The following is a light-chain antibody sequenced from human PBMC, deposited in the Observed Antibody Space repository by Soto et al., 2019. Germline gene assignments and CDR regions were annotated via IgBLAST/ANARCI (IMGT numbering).Light chain of an antibody. J-gene: IGLJ2*01. CDR1: SSNIGNNY. V-gene: IGLV1-51*01. CDR2: DNN. CDR3: ETWDSSLLAVL. Sequence: QSVLTQPPSVSAAPGQKVTISCSGSSSNIGNNYVSWYQQLPGTAPKLLIYDNNKRPSGVPDRFSGSTPGTSATLGITGLQTGDEADYYCETWDSSLLAVLFGGGTKLTVL.